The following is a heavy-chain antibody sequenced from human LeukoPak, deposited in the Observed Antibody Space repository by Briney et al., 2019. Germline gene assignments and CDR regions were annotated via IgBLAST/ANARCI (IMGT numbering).Heavy chain of an antibody. Sequence: SVKVSCKASGGTFSSYAISWVRQAPGQGLEWMGGIMPIFGTANYAQKFQGRVTITADKSTSTAYMELSSLRSEDTAVYYCAVSSGWYGSDYWGQGTLVTVSS. CDR1: GGTFSSYA. V-gene: IGHV1-69*06. CDR2: IMPIFGTA. D-gene: IGHD6-19*01. J-gene: IGHJ4*02. CDR3: AVSSGWYGSDY.